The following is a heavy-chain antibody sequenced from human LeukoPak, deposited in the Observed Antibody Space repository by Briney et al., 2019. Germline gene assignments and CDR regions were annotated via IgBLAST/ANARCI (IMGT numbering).Heavy chain of an antibody. Sequence: PGRSLRLSCTASGFTFGDYGMSWVRQAPGKGLEWVGFIRSKAYGGTTEYAASVKGRFTISRDDSKSIAYLQMNSLKIEDTAVYYCSREYSSTAWIRDYWGQGTLVTVSS. CDR2: IRSKAYGGTT. CDR3: SREYSSTAWIRDY. J-gene: IGHJ4*02. V-gene: IGHV3-49*04. CDR1: GFTFGDYG. D-gene: IGHD6-19*01.